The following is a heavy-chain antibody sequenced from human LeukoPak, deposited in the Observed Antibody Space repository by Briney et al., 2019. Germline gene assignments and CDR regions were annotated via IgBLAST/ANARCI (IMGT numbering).Heavy chain of an antibody. J-gene: IGHJ4*02. V-gene: IGHV1-2*02. CDR1: GYTFTDYY. D-gene: IGHD5/OR15-5a*01. Sequence: ASVKVSCKASGYTFTDYYIHWVRQAPGQGLEWMGWINPDSGGTNSAQNFQGRVTMTRDTSINTAYMELSRLRSDDTAVYYCARTYSVYGKTLTSYFDSWGQGTLVTVSS. CDR2: INPDSGGT. CDR3: ARTYSVYGKTLTSYFDS.